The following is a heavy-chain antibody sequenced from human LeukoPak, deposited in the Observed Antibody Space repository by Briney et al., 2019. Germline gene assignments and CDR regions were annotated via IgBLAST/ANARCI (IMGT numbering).Heavy chain of an antibody. V-gene: IGHV5-51*01. Sequence: GESLKISCKGSGYSFTSYWIGWVRQIPGKGLEWMGIIYPGDSDTRYSPSFQGQVTISADKSISTAYLQWSSLKASDTAMYYCARHGDGYNYGNWFDPWGQGTLVTVSS. CDR1: GYSFTSYW. J-gene: IGHJ5*02. CDR3: ARHGDGYNYGNWFDP. CDR2: IYPGDSDT. D-gene: IGHD5-24*01.